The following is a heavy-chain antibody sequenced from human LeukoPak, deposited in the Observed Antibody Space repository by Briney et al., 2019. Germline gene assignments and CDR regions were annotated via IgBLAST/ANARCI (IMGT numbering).Heavy chain of an antibody. J-gene: IGHJ4*02. CDR2: IRYDGSNK. CDR3: ARGEGSRIWFGELPDY. CDR1: GFTFSSYG. Sequence: GGSLRLSCAASGFTFSSYGMHWVRQAPGKGLEWVAFIRYDGSNKYYADSVKGRFTISRDNAKNTLYLQMNSLRAEDTAVYYCARGEGSRIWFGELPDYWGQGTLVTVSS. D-gene: IGHD3-10*01. V-gene: IGHV3-30*02.